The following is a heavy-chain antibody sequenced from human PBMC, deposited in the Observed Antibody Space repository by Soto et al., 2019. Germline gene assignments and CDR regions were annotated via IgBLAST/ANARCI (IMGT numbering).Heavy chain of an antibody. CDR3: AGHGGDTY. CDR2: FSGSGDDT. V-gene: IGHV3-23*01. D-gene: IGHD2-21*02. J-gene: IGHJ4*02. Sequence: EVQLSESGGGLVQPGGSLRLSCAATGFTLRTNGMSWVRQAPGKGLEWVSSFSGSGDDTWYAASLKGRFTIARDNSKNTLYLQMNGRRAEDTDLYYRAGHGGDTYLGPGMLVTVSS. CDR1: GFTLRTNG.